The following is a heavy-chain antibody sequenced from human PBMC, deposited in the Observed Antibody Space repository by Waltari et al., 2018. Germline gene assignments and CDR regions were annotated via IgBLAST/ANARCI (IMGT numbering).Heavy chain of an antibody. J-gene: IGHJ4*02. CDR3: ARGTYYDFWSGYPNKYYFDY. Sequence: VQLQESGPGLVKPSGTLSLTCAVSGGSISSSNWWSWVRQPPGKGREWSGEIYHSGSTNYNPSLKSRVTISVDKSKNQFSLKLSSVTAADTGVYYCARGTYYDFWSGYPNKYYFDYWGQGTLVTVSS. D-gene: IGHD3-3*01. CDR1: GGSISSSNW. CDR2: IYHSGST. V-gene: IGHV4-4*02.